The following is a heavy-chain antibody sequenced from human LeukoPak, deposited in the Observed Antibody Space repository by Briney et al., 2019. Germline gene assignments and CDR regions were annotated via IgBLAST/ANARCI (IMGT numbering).Heavy chain of an antibody. J-gene: IGHJ3*02. CDR3: AKCGAASRTTCQESAFDM. Sequence: PGGSLRLSCAASGFTVSSNYMSWVRQAPGKGLEWVSVIYSGGSTYYADSVKGRFTISRDNSKNTLYLQMNSLRAEDTAVYYCAKCGAASRTTCQESAFDMWGQGTMVTVSS. D-gene: IGHD1-14*01. CDR2: IYSGGST. V-gene: IGHV3-53*01. CDR1: GFTVSSNY.